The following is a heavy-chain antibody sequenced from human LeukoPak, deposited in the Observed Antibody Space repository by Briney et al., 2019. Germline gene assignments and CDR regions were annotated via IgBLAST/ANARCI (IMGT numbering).Heavy chain of an antibody. J-gene: IGHJ4*02. CDR2: ISFSGNTI. V-gene: IGHV3-48*03. CDR3: ARGVGTDY. CDR1: GFPFTSYE. Sequence: GGSLRLSCAASGFPFTSYEMDWVRQGPGKGLEWISYISFSGNTIYFADSVKGRFTISGDNAKNSLYLQMNSLRADDTAVYYCARGVGTDYWGQGTLVTVSS. D-gene: IGHD1-26*01.